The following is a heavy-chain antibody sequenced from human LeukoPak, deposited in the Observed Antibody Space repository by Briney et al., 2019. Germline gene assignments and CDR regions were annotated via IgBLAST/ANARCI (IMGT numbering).Heavy chain of an antibody. CDR2: IYYSGST. CDR1: GDPISSYY. V-gene: IGHV4-59*12. J-gene: IGHJ4*02. D-gene: IGHD4-17*01. Sequence: SETLSLTCTVSGDPISSYYWTWIRQPPGKGVEWIGYIYYSGSTNYNPSLKSRVTIPVDTSKNQFSLKLSSVTAADTAVYYCARLSTVTTSFDYWGQGTLVTVSS. CDR3: ARLSTVTTSFDY.